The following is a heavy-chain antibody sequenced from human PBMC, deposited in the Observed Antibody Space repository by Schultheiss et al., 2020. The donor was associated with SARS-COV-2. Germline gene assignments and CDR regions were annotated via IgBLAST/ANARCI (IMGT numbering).Heavy chain of an antibody. Sequence: AGKGPCKASGFTFTSSAVQWVRQARGQRLEWIGWIVVGSGNTNYAQKFQGSVTISRDTSASTAYMELSSLRSEDTAVYYCAGDRGGVYRFDYWGQGTLVTVSS. V-gene: IGHV1-58*01. J-gene: IGHJ4*02. CDR2: IVVGSGNT. CDR1: GFTFTSSA. CDR3: AGDRGGVYRFDY. D-gene: IGHD6-13*01.